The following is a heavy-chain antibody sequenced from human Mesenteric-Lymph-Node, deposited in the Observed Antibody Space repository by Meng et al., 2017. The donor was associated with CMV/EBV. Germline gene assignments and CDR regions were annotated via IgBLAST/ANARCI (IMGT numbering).Heavy chain of an antibody. CDR1: GFTVYNYH. CDR2: IYRDDDT. D-gene: IGHD2-2*01. J-gene: IGHJ3*02. Sequence: GGSLRLSCAASGFTVYNYHMGWVRQAPRKGLESVSVIYRDDDTGYGDFVEGRFSISRDNSKNTLYLQMNSLRAEDTAVYYCAKEGFRCSSTSCYDAFDIWGQGTMVTVSS. CDR3: AKEGFRCSSTSCYDAFDI. V-gene: IGHV3-53*01.